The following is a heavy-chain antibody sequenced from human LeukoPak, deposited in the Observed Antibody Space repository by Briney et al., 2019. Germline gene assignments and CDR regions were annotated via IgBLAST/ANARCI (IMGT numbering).Heavy chain of an antibody. Sequence: PGGSLRLSCAASGFTFSSYSMNWVRQAPGKGLEWVSSISSSSSYIYYADSVKGRFTISRDNAKNSLYLQMNSLRAEDAAVYYCARGGSSYGAFDIWGQGTMVTVSS. V-gene: IGHV3-21*01. CDR3: ARGGSSYGAFDI. D-gene: IGHD6-6*01. J-gene: IGHJ3*02. CDR2: ISSSSSYI. CDR1: GFTFSSYS.